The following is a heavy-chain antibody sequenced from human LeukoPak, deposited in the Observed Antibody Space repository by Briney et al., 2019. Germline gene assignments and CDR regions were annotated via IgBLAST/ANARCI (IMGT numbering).Heavy chain of an antibody. D-gene: IGHD2-21*01. CDR2: ITSSGRST. V-gene: IGHV3-11*01. CDR1: GFSFSDHY. Sequence: GGSLRLSCTASGFSFSDHYMTWMRQAPGKGLEWISYITSSGRSTDNADSVKGRFIISRDNAMNSLFLQMSSLRVDDTAVYYCTRDPDYGDPDWGQGTLVTVSS. CDR3: TRDPDYGDPD. J-gene: IGHJ4*02.